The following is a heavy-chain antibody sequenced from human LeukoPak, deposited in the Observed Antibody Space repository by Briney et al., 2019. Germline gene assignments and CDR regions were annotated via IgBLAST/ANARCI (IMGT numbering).Heavy chain of an antibody. V-gene: IGHV3-7*03. D-gene: IGHD3-3*01. CDR1: GFTFSTYW. J-gene: IGHJ2*01. CDR2: IKQDGSEK. CDR3: ARAEWSNWYFDL. Sequence: GGSLRLSWAASGFTFSTYWMNWVRQAPVKGLEWVANIKQDGSEKYYVDSVKGRFTLSRDSAKNSLYLQMNSQRAEDTAVYYCARAEWSNWYFDLWGRGTLVTVSS.